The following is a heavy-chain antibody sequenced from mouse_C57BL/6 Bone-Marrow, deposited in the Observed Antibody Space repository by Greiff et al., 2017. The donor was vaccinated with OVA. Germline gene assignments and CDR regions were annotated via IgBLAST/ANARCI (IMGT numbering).Heavy chain of an antibody. CDR1: GYTFTSYW. J-gene: IGHJ3*01. CDR3: ARRYDYSWFAY. D-gene: IGHD2-4*01. V-gene: IGHV1-64*01. CDR2: IHPNSGST. Sequence: QVQLQQPGAELVKPGASVKLSCKASGYTFTSYWMHWVKQRPGQGLEWIGMIHPNSGSTNYNEKFKSKATLTVDKSSSTAYMQLSSLTSEDSAVYYCARRYDYSWFAYWGRGNLITVSA.